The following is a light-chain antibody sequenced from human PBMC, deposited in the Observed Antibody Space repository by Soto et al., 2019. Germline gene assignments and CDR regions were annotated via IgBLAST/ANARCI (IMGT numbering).Light chain of an antibody. CDR3: QSYDSSLSGYV. Sequence: QTVVTQPPSVSGAPGQRGTISCTGSSSNIGAGYDVHWYQQLPGTAPKLLIYANSNRPSGVPGRFSGSKSGTSASLAITGLQAEDEADYYCQSYDSSLSGYVFGPGTKLTVL. J-gene: IGLJ1*01. V-gene: IGLV1-40*01. CDR1: SSNIGAGYD. CDR2: ANS.